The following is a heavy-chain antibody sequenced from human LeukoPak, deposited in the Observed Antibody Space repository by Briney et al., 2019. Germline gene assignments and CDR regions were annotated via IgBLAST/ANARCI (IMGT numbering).Heavy chain of an antibody. J-gene: IGHJ1*01. CDR3: ARDSYYDSSGYYSSEYFQD. V-gene: IGHV1-2*02. Sequence: GASVKVSFQASGYTFTGYYMHWVRPAPGQGREWMGCINPNSGGTNYAQKFQGRVTMTRDTSIRTAYMELSRLRSDDTAVYYCARDSYYDSSGYYSSEYFQDWGQGTLVTVSS. CDR1: GYTFTGYY. CDR2: INPNSGGT. D-gene: IGHD3-22*01.